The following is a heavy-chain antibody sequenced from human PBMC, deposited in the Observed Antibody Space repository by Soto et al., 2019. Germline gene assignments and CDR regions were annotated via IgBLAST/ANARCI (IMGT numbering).Heavy chain of an antibody. D-gene: IGHD5-12*01. CDR1: GYSFTSYW. V-gene: IGHV5-10-1*01. J-gene: IGHJ6*02. CDR2: IDPSDSYT. Sequence: GESLKISCKGSGYSFTSYWISWVRQMPGKGLEWMGRIDPSDSYTNYSPSFQGHVTISADKSISTAYLQWSSLKASDTAMYYCARLPNEYIVTNDAYYYSVMSVWAQGTTVPVS. CDR3: ARLPNEYIVTNDAYYYSVMSV.